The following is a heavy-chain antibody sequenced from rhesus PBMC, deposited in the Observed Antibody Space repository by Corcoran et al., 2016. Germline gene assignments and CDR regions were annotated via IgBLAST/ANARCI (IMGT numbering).Heavy chain of an antibody. Sequence: QVQLQESGPGLVKPSAILSLICAVSGGSISSTYWSWTRQPPGKGLEWIGRIYGSGGSTDYSPSLKCRVTISTDTSKNQFSLKLSSVTAADTAMYYCASSYGSSYSFDYWGQGVLVTISS. D-gene: IGHD4-29*01. CDR1: GGSISSTY. CDR2: IYGSGGST. CDR3: ASSYGSSYSFDY. J-gene: IGHJ4*01. V-gene: IGHV4-160*01.